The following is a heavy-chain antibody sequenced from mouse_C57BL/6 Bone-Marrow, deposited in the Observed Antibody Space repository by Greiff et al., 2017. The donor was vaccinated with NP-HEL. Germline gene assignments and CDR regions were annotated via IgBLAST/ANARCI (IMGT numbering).Heavy chain of an antibody. V-gene: IGHV1-69*01. CDR2: IDPSDSYT. J-gene: IGHJ2*01. CDR3: ARSGQLRLPLFDY. D-gene: IGHD3-2*02. CDR1: GYTFTSYW. Sequence: VQLQQPGAELVMPGASVKLSCKASGYTFTSYWMHWVKQRPGQGLEWIGEIDPSDSYTNYNQKFKGKSTLTVDKSSSTAYMQLSSLTSEDSAVYCCARSGQLRLPLFDYWGQGTTLTVSS.